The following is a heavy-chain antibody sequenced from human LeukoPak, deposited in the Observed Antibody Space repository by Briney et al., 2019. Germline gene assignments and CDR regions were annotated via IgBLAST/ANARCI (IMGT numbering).Heavy chain of an antibody. CDR1: GGTFSSYA. CDR2: IIPIFGTA. J-gene: IGHJ4*02. V-gene: IGHV1-69*13. Sequence: GASVKVSCKASGGTFSSYAISWVRQAPGQGLEWVGGIIPIFGTANYAQKFQGRVTITADESTSTAYMELSSLRSEDTAVYYCAHGWLSQPFDYWGQGTLVTVSS. CDR3: AHGWLSQPFDY. D-gene: IGHD3-9*01.